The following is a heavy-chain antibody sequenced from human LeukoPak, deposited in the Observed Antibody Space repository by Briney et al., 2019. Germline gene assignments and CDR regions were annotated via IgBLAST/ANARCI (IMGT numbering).Heavy chain of an antibody. V-gene: IGHV4-61*02. CDR2: IYTSGST. J-gene: IGHJ4*02. CDR1: GGSISSGSYY. CDR3: ARGLQGNYFDY. Sequence: SQTLSLTCTVSGGSISSGSYYWSWIRQPAGKGLEWIGRIYTSGSTNYNPSLKSRVTISVVTSKNQFSLKLSSVTAADTAVYYCARGLQGNYFDYWGQGTLVTVSS. D-gene: IGHD5-24*01.